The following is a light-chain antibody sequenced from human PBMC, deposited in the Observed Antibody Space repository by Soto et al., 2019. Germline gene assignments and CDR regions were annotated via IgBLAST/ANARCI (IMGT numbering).Light chain of an antibody. CDR1: NSDIGTYDY. CDR2: EVS. CDR3: SSFTSSSTWV. V-gene: IGLV2-14*01. Sequence: QSALTQPASVSGSPRQSITISCTGTNSDIGTYDYVSWYQQYPGKAPKLMIYEVSDRPSGVSNRFSGSKSGNTASLTISGLQAEDEADYYCSSFTSSSTWVFGGGTKLTVL. J-gene: IGLJ3*02.